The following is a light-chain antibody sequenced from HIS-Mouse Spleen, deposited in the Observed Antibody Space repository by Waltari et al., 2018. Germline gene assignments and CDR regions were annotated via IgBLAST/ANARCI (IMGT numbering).Light chain of an antibody. CDR1: SSNIGSNY. Sequence: QSVLTQPPSASGTPGQRVTISCSGSSSNIGSNYVYWYQQPPGTAPKLLIYRNNQRPSGVPDRFSGSKSGTSASLAISGLRFEDEADYYCAAWDDSLSGPVFGGGTKLTVL. CDR3: AAWDDSLSGPV. CDR2: RNN. J-gene: IGLJ3*02. V-gene: IGLV1-47*01.